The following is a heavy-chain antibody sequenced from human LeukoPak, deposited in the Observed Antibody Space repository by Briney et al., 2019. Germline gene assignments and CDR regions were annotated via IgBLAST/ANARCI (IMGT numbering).Heavy chain of an antibody. CDR3: ARVPGNLNFVLMVYYDYYYMDV. J-gene: IGHJ6*03. Sequence: AGGSLRLSCAASGFTFGSYWMHWVRQAPGKGLVWVSRINTDGSTTAYADSVKGRLTISTDNAKNTVHLQMNSLRAEDTAVYYCARVPGNLNFVLMVYYDYYYMDVWGKGTTVTVSS. CDR1: GFTFGSYW. CDR2: INTDGSTT. D-gene: IGHD2-8*01. V-gene: IGHV3-74*01.